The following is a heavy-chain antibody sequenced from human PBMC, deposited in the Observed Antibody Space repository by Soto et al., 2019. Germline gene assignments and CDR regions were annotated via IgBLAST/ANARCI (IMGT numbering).Heavy chain of an antibody. J-gene: IGHJ4*02. Sequence: LRLSCAASGFKFSNYAMSWVRQAPGKGLEWVSLISATGGGTYYADSVKGRFTISRENSHNTLYLQVHSLTAEDTAVYYCAKDRRAGGNSAFYFDFWGQGAQVTVSS. D-gene: IGHD3-16*01. CDR1: GFKFSNYA. CDR3: AKDRRAGGNSAFYFDF. V-gene: IGHV3-23*01. CDR2: ISATGGGT.